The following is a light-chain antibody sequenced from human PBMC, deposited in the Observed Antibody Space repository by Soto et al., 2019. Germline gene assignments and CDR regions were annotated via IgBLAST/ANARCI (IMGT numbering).Light chain of an antibody. V-gene: IGKV3-20*01. Sequence: EIVLTQSPGTLSLSPGESATLSCRASQSVNSRFLAWYQHKPGQAPRLLIYAASTRATGIPDRFSGSASGTDFFTLTISRLEPEDFAVYYCQRYGDSPPNTFGQETKLEIK. CDR3: QRYGDSPPNT. CDR1: QSVNSRF. CDR2: AAS. J-gene: IGKJ2*01.